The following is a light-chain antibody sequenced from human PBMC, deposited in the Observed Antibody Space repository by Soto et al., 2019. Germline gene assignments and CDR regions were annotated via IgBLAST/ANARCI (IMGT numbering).Light chain of an antibody. CDR2: AAS. CDR3: QKYNSAPWT. Sequence: DVQMTQSPSSLSASVGDRVTITCRASQGISNYLAWYQQKPGKVPKLLIYAASTLQSGVPFRFSGSGSGTDFTLTISSLQPEDVGTYYCQKYNSAPWTFGQGTKVEIK. V-gene: IGKV1-27*01. CDR1: QGISNY. J-gene: IGKJ1*01.